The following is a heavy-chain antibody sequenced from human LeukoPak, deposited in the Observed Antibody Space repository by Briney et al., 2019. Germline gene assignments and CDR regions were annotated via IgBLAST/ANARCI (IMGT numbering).Heavy chain of an antibody. Sequence: GGSLRLSCAASGFTFSTYSISWVRQAPGKGLEWVSLITGSGGSTYYADSVKGRFTISRVHSKNTLYLQMNSLRAEDTAVYFCANTAPTVGGATNFYHFDYCREGTLVTVSS. J-gene: IGHJ4*02. V-gene: IGHV3-23*01. CDR3: ANTAPTVGGATNFYHFDY. D-gene: IGHD1-26*01. CDR1: GFTFSTYS. CDR2: ITGSGGST.